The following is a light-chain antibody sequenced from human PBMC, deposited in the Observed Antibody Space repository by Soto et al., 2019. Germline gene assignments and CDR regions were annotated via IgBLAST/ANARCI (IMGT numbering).Light chain of an antibody. V-gene: IGKV3-15*01. Sequence: EIVLTQYPGTLSVSPGERATLSCRASQSVSSNLAWYQQKPGQAPRLLIYASSIRATGIPARFSGSGSATEFTLPISSLKSEDFAVYHCQQYYDGHTWTFGQGTKVDIK. J-gene: IGKJ1*01. CDR1: QSVSSN. CDR2: ASS. CDR3: QQYYDGHTWT.